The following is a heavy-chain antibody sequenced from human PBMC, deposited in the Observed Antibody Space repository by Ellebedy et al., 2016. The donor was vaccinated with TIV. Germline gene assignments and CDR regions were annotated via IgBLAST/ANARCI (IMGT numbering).Heavy chain of an antibody. Sequence: AASVKVSCKASGYTFTSYYMHWVRQAPGQGLEWMGIINHSGGSTSYAQKFQGRVTMTRDTSTSTVYMELSSLRSEDTAVYYCASGGYCSGGSCLSGGMDVWGQGTTVTVSS. CDR1: GYTFTSYY. V-gene: IGHV1-46*01. CDR3: ASGGYCSGGSCLSGGMDV. CDR2: INHSGGST. D-gene: IGHD2-15*01. J-gene: IGHJ6*02.